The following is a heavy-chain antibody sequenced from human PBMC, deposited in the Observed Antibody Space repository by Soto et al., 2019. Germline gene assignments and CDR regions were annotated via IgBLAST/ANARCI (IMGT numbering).Heavy chain of an antibody. Sequence: EVQLVESGGGLVQPGGSLRLSCAASGFTFSSYWMSWVRQAPGKGLEWVANIKQDGSEKYYVDSVKGRFTISRDNAKNSLYLKMNSLRAEDTAVYYCAGDFTIFGVVVHHASLQDVWGQGTTVTVSS. CDR1: GFTFSSYW. CDR3: AGDFTIFGVVVHHASLQDV. D-gene: IGHD3-3*01. V-gene: IGHV3-7*03. J-gene: IGHJ6*02. CDR2: IKQDGSEK.